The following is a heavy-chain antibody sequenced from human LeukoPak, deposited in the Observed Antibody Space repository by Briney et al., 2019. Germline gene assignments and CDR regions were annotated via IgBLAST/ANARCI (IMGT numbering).Heavy chain of an antibody. V-gene: IGHV3-53*01. Sequence: TGGSLRLSCAVSGFTVSSNYMRGVRQAPGKGLEWVSVIYSVASTYYAGSVKGRFTISRYNSKNTLYLQMNSLRAEDTAVYYCARDISGSDGYWGQGTLVTVSS. CDR1: GFTVSSNY. CDR3: ARDISGSDGY. CDR2: IYSVAST. J-gene: IGHJ4*02. D-gene: IGHD3-10*01.